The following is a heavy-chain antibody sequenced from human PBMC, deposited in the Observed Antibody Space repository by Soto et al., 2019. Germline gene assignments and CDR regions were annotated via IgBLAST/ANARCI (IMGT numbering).Heavy chain of an antibody. J-gene: IGHJ4*02. V-gene: IGHV3-15*07. CDR1: GFPFNNAW. D-gene: IGHD4-17*01. CDR2: IKSKVDGGTI. Sequence: PGGSLRLSCAASGFPFNNAWMHWVRQTPGKGLEWVGRIKSKVDGGTIDYAAPVKGRFTISRDDSKNMLYLQMNSLKTEDTAVYYCTTDLTTVFTIWYRGQRTLVTVSS. CDR3: TTDLTTVFTIWY.